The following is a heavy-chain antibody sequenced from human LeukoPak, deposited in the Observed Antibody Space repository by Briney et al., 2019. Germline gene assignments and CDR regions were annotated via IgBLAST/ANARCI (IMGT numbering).Heavy chain of an antibody. CDR1: GFSFNTYW. CDR3: ARDYWAYCGGDCYPNDAFDI. D-gene: IGHD2-21*02. CDR2: IGHDGNDV. Sequence: GGSLRLSCAASGFSFNTYWMHWVRQAPGKGLLWVSRIGHDGNDVSYADSVKGRFTISRDNAKNTLYLQMNSLRAEDTAVYYCARDYWAYCGGDCYPNDAFDIWGQGTMVTVSS. V-gene: IGHV3-74*01. J-gene: IGHJ3*02.